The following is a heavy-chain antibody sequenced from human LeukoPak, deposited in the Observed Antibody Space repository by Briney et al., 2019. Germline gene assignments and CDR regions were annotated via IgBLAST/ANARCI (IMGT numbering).Heavy chain of an antibody. CDR3: ARSSAAEGPTHNWFGP. Sequence: KPSETLSLTCSVSGGFISTSSNYWGWIRQPPGKGLEWIGSIYYSGDTYYNPSLRSRVIISVDTSKNQFSLKLTSVTAADTAVYYCARSSAAEGPTHNWFGPWGQGTLVTVPS. J-gene: IGHJ5*02. CDR1: GGFISTSSNY. V-gene: IGHV4-39*01. D-gene: IGHD6-13*01. CDR2: IYYSGDT.